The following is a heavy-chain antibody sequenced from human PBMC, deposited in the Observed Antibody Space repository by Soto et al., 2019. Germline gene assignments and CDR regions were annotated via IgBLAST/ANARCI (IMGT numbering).Heavy chain of an antibody. V-gene: IGHV1-69*13. Sequence: ASVKVSCKASGGTFSSYAISWVRQAPGQGLEWMGGIIPIFGTANYAQKFQGRVTITADESTSTAYMELSSLRSEDTVVYYCARDHDCSSTSCFDWFDPWGQGTLVTVSS. CDR3: ARDHDCSSTSCFDWFDP. D-gene: IGHD2-2*01. J-gene: IGHJ5*02. CDR2: IIPIFGTA. CDR1: GGTFSSYA.